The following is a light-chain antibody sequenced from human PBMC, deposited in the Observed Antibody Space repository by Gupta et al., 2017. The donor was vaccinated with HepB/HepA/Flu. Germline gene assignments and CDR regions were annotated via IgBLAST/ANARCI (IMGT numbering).Light chain of an antibody. J-gene: IGKJ2*01. CDR2: LGS. CDR1: QSLLHSNGYNY. Sequence: DIVMTQSSLSLPVTPGEPASISCRSSQSLLHSNGYNYLDWYLQKPGQSPQLLIYLGSSRAPGVPDRFSVSGSGTDFTLKINRVEADDVGVYYCMQALQTPYTFGQGTKLEIK. V-gene: IGKV2-28*01. CDR3: MQALQTPYT.